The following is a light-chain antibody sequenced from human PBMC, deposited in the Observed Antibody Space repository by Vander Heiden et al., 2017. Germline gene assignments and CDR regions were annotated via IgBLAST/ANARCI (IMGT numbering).Light chain of an antibody. Sequence: SYELTQPLPVSVSPGQTARTTFSGDALPTKLPYLNQQKSGQAPVLVIYEDNKRPSGIPERFSGSSSVTMVTLTISGAQVEDEADYYCYSTDSSGIGVFGGGTKLTVL. CDR3: YSTDSSGIGV. CDR1: ALPTKL. V-gene: IGLV3-10*01. J-gene: IGLJ3*02. CDR2: EDN.